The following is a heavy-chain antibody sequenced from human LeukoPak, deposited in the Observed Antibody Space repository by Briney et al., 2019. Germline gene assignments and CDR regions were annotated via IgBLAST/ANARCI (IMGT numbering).Heavy chain of an antibody. V-gene: IGHV3-30*03. Sequence: GGSLRLSCAASGFTFSSYGMHWVRQAPGKGLEWVAVISYDGSNKYYADSVKGRFTISRDNSKNTLYLQMNSLRAEDTAVYYCARVKGATTNFDYWGQGTLVTVSS. D-gene: IGHD1-26*01. J-gene: IGHJ4*02. CDR3: ARVKGATTNFDY. CDR1: GFTFSSYG. CDR2: ISYDGSNK.